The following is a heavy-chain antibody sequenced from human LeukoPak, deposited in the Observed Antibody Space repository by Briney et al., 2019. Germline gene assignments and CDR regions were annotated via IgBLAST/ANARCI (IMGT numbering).Heavy chain of an antibody. CDR3: ARDLGYCTNGVCHTRFDY. CDR2: VDGGGGGT. V-gene: IGHV3-23*01. CDR1: GFTLSSYA. D-gene: IGHD2-8*01. J-gene: IGHJ4*02. Sequence: GGSLRLSCAASGFTLSSYAMTWVRQAPGRGLEWVSSVDGGGGGTYYADSVKGRFTISRDNSKDTLYLQMNGLRAEDTAVYYCARDLGYCTNGVCHTRFDYWGQGTLVAVSS.